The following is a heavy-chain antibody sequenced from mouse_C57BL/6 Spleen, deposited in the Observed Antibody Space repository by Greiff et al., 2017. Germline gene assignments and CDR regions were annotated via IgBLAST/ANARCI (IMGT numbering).Heavy chain of an antibody. V-gene: IGHV3-6*01. J-gene: IGHJ1*03. CDR1: GYSITSGYY. Sequence: VQLKESGPGLVKPSQSLSLTCSVTGYSITSGYYWNWIRQFPGNKLEWMGYISYDGSNNYNPSLKNRISITRDTSKNQFFLKLNSVTTEDTATYYCARIYYGYDGWYFDVWGTGTTVTVSS. CDR2: ISYDGSN. CDR3: ARIYYGYDGWYFDV. D-gene: IGHD2-2*01.